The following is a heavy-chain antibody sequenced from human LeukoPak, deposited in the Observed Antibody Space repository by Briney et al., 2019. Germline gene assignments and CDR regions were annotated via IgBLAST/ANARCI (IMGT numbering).Heavy chain of an antibody. CDR1: GFTVSSNY. CDR3: ARVRAPEHSSGWYVGGQPPTHFDY. CDR2: IYIGGNT. Sequence: GGSLRLSCAASGFTVSSNYMSWVRRAPGKGLEWVSLIYIGGNTYYPGSVKGRFSISRDNSKNTLYLQMNSLRAEDTAVYYCARVRAPEHSSGWYVGGQPPTHFDYWGQGTLVTVSS. V-gene: IGHV3-53*01. D-gene: IGHD6-19*01. J-gene: IGHJ4*02.